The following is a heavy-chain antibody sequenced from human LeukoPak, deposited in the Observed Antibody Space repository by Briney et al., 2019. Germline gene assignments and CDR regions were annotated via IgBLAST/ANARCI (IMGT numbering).Heavy chain of an antibody. Sequence: GGSLRLSCAASGFTFSSYAMSWVRQAPGKGLEWVSAMSGSGGSTFHTDSVKGRFTISRDNSTNTLYLQMNSLRAEDTAVYYCAKTQDFYDSSGYYYYYMDVWGKGTTVTVSS. D-gene: IGHD3-22*01. CDR3: AKTQDFYDSSGYYYYYMDV. CDR2: MSGSGGST. V-gene: IGHV3-23*01. CDR1: GFTFSSYA. J-gene: IGHJ6*03.